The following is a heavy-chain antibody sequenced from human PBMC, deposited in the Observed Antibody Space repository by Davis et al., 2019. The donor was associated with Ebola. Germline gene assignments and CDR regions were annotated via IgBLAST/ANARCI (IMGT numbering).Heavy chain of an antibody. CDR3: AMSLRYCSSTSCSSNYYYYYMDV. CDR1: GYTFTSYG. CDR2: IIPILGIA. Sequence: SVKVSCKASGYTFTSYGISWVRQAPGQGLEWMGGIIPILGIANYAQKFQGRVTITADKSTSTAYMELSSLRSEETAVYYCAMSLRYCSSTSCSSNYYYYYMDVWGKGTTVTVSS. D-gene: IGHD2-2*01. V-gene: IGHV1-69*10. J-gene: IGHJ6*03.